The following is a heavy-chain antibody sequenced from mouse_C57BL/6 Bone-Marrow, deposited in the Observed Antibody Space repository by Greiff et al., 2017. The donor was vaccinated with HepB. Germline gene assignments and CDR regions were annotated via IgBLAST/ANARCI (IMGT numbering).Heavy chain of an antibody. CDR3: ARDADLLRYFDV. CDR2: ISDGGSYT. V-gene: IGHV5-4*01. Sequence: EVQLQESGGGLVKPGGSLKLSCAASGFTFSSYAMSWVRQTPEKRLEWVATISDGGSYTYYPDNVKGRFTISRDNAKNNLYLQMSHLKSEDTAMYYCARDADLLRYFDVWGTGTTVTVSS. J-gene: IGHJ1*03. CDR1: GFTFSSYA.